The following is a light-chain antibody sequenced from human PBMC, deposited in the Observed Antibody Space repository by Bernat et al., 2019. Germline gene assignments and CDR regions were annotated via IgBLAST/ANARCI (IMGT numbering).Light chain of an antibody. V-gene: IGLV2-11*01. Sequence: QSALTQPRSVSGSPGQSVTISCTGTSSDVGGYNYVSWYQQHPGKAPKLMIYDVSKRPSGVPDRFSGSKSGNTASLTISGLHAEDEADYYCCSYAGRYLNLVFAGGTKLAVL. CDR1: SSDVGGYNY. CDR3: CSYAGRYLNLV. CDR2: DVS. J-gene: IGLJ3*02.